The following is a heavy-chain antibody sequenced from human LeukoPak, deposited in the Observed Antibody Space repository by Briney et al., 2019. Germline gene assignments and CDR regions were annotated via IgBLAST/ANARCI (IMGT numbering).Heavy chain of an antibody. CDR1: GGSFSGYY. CDR2: INHSGST. V-gene: IGHV4-34*01. CDR3: ARGAQTYYDKAPVDY. J-gene: IGHJ4*02. D-gene: IGHD3-22*01. Sequence: SETLSLTCAVYGGSFSGYYWSWIRQPPGKGLEWIGEINHSGSTNYNPSLKSRVTISVDTSKSQFSLKLNSMTAADTAVYYCARGAQTYYDKAPVDYWGQGTWSPSPQ.